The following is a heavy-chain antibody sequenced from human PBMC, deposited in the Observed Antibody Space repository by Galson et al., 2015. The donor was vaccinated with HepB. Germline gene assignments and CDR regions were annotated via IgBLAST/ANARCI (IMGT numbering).Heavy chain of an antibody. V-gene: IGHV3-74*01. Sequence: SLRLSCAASGFTFSSYAMHWVRQAPGKGLVCVSRINSDGSGTTYADSVKGRFTISRDNAKNTLYLQMNSLRVEDTAVYYCARYSYGHSDYWGQGTLVTVSS. CDR1: GFTFSSYA. D-gene: IGHD5-18*01. CDR2: INSDGSGT. J-gene: IGHJ4*02. CDR3: ARYSYGHSDY.